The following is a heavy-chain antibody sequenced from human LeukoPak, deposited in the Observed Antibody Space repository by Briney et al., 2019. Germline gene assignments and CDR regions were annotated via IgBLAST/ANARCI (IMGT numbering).Heavy chain of an antibody. J-gene: IGHJ4*02. Sequence: SETLSLTCTVSGGSISSYYWSWIRQPAGKGLEWIGRIYTSGSTNYNPSLKSRVTMSVDTSKNQFSLKLSSVTAADTAVYYCAREGLNYDILTGYFPDYWGQGTLATVSS. D-gene: IGHD3-9*01. CDR3: AREGLNYDILTGYFPDY. V-gene: IGHV4-4*07. CDR2: IYTSGST. CDR1: GGSISSYY.